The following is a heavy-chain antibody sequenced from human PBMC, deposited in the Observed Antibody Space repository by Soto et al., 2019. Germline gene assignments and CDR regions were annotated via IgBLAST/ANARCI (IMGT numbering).Heavy chain of an antibody. J-gene: IGHJ4*02. CDR1: GFTFSSYG. CDR3: AILSVDTAG. D-gene: IGHD5-18*01. V-gene: IGHV3-30*03. Sequence: QVQLVESGGGVVQPGRSLRLSCAASGFTFSSYGMHWVRQAPGKGLEWVAVISYDGSNKYYADSVKGRFTISRDNSKNTLYLQMNSLRAEDTAVYYCAILSVDTAGWGQGTLVTVSS. CDR2: ISYDGSNK.